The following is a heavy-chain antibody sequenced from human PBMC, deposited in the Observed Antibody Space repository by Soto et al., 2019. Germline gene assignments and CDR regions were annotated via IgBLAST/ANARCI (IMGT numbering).Heavy chain of an antibody. J-gene: IGHJ6*02. CDR2: IIPIFGTA. Sequence: QVQLVQSGAEVKKPGSSVKVSCKASGGTFSSYAISWVRQAPGQGLEWMGGIIPIFGTANYAQKFQGRVTITADESTSTAYMELSSLRSEDTAVYYCARDGIVVVPAAIQRYDYYYYYGMDVWGQGTTVTVSS. CDR3: ARDGIVVVPAAIQRYDYYYYYGMDV. CDR1: GGTFSSYA. D-gene: IGHD2-2*02. V-gene: IGHV1-69*01.